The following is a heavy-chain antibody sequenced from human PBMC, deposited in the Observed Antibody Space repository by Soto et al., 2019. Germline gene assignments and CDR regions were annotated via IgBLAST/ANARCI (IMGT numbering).Heavy chain of an antibody. Sequence: QVQLVESGGGVVQPGRSLRLSCAASGFTFSRNGMHWVRQAPGKGLEWVAVISYDGSNKYYADSVKGRFTISRDNSKNTLYLQMNSLRAEDTAVYYCAKVVGATTHYFDYWGQGTLVTVSS. J-gene: IGHJ4*02. CDR3: AKVVGATTHYFDY. V-gene: IGHV3-30*18. CDR1: GFTFSRNG. CDR2: ISYDGSNK. D-gene: IGHD1-26*01.